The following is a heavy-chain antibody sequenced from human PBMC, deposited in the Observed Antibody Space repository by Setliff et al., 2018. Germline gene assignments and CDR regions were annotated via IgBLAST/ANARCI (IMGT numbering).Heavy chain of an antibody. CDR1: GYTFTGYY. D-gene: IGHD5-18*01. CDR2: INPNSGGT. CDR3: ARVRVGYAFDI. J-gene: IGHJ3*02. V-gene: IGHV1-2*04. Sequence: WASVKVSCKASGYTFTGYYMHWVRQAPGQGLEWMGWINPNSGGTNYAQKFQGWVTMTRDTSISTAYMELSRLRSDDTAVYYCARVRVGYAFDIWGQGTMVTVSS.